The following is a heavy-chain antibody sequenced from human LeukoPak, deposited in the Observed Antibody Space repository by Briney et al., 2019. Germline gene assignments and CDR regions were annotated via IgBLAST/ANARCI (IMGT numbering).Heavy chain of an antibody. Sequence: ASVKVSCKAPGYTFTSYGISWVRQAPGQGLEWMGWISAYNGNTNYAQKLQGRVTMTTDTSTSTAYMELRSLRSDDTAVYYCARAGYCSGGSCFGGLFYYYYMDVWGKGTTVTVSS. D-gene: IGHD2-15*01. CDR3: ARAGYCSGGSCFGGLFYYYYMDV. J-gene: IGHJ6*03. CDR2: ISAYNGNT. V-gene: IGHV1-18*01. CDR1: GYTFTSYG.